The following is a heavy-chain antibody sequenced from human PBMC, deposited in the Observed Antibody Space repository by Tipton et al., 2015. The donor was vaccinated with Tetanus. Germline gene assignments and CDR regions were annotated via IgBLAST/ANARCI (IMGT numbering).Heavy chain of an antibody. CDR3: SRDPNVDVVVVEPYDAFDI. J-gene: IGHJ3*02. V-gene: IGHV3-33*01. D-gene: IGHD2-15*01. Sequence: SLRLSCAASGFTFSTNAMHWVRQAPGKGLEWVAAIWNDGSYKYYADSVKGRFTVSRDNSKNTLYLEMNSLRAEDTAVYYCSRDPNVDVVVVEPYDAFDIWGQGTMVTVSS. CDR1: GFTFSTNA. CDR2: IWNDGSYK.